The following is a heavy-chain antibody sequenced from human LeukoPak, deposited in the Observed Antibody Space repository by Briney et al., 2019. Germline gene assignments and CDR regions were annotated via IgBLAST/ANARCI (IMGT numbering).Heavy chain of an antibody. J-gene: IGHJ4*02. D-gene: IGHD5-18*01. Sequence: GSLRLSCAASGFTFSNNWMHWVRQAPGKGLVWVSRINSDGSTTTYADSVKGRFTISRDNAKNTLYLLMNSLRAEDTAVYYCPRGYIYGYDCWGQGALVTVSS. V-gene: IGHV3-74*01. CDR1: GFTFSNNW. CDR3: PRGYIYGYDC. CDR2: INSDGSTT.